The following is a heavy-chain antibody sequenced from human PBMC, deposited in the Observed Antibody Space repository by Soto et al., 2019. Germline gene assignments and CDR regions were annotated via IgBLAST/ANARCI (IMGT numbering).Heavy chain of an antibody. CDR3: ANQRGHSYSFDS. J-gene: IGHJ4*02. V-gene: IGHV4-39*01. CDR1: GGSISSSSYY. D-gene: IGHD5-18*01. CDR2: IYYSGST. Sequence: QLQLQESGPGLVKPSETLSLTCTVSGGSISSSSYYWGWIRQPPGKGLEWVGSIYYSGSTYYNPSLKSRLSISADTFKNQFSLKLSSVTAADTAVYYCANQRGHSYSFDSWGQGILVTVPS.